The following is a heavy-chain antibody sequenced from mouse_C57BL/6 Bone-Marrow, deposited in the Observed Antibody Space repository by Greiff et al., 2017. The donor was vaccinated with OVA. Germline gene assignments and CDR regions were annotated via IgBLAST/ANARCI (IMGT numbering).Heavy chain of an antibody. CDR1: GFTFSDYG. CDR2: ISNFAYSI. Sequence: DVQLVESGGGLVQPGGSLKLSCAASGFTFSDYGMAWVRQAPRKGPEWVAFISNFAYSIYYADTVTGRFTISRENAKNTLYLEMSSLRSEDTAMYYCARLDYGSSSYYFDYWGQGTTLTVSS. D-gene: IGHD1-1*01. CDR3: ARLDYGSSSYYFDY. V-gene: IGHV5-15*01. J-gene: IGHJ2*01.